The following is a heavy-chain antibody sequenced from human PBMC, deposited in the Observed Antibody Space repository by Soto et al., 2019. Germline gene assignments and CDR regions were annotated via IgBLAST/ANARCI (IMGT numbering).Heavy chain of an antibody. J-gene: IGHJ4*02. CDR3: ARVPNFVFWDGYFEY. CDR1: GYSFPNYY. V-gene: IGHV1-18*04. D-gene: IGHD3-3*01. CDR2: ISAHNGNT. Sequence: AAGNVGRKSSGYSFPNYYSKWVRQARGQGLEWMGWISAHNGNTYYAQKLQGRVTMTTDTSTSTAYMELRRLRSADTAVYYCARVPNFVFWDGYFEYWGPG.